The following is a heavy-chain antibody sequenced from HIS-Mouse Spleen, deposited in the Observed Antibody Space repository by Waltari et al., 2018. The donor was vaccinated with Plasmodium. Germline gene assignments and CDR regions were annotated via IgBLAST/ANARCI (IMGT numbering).Heavy chain of an antibody. Sequence: QVQLVQSGAEVKKPGASVKVSCKASGYTFTGYYMHWVRQAPGQGLEWMGWINPNSGGTNYAQKYQGRVTMTRETCISKAYMELSRLRSDDTAVYYCARVLGYKAAAGTFVEYFQHWGQGTLVTVSS. CDR1: GYTFTGYY. CDR3: ARVLGYKAAAGTFVEYFQH. V-gene: IGHV1-2*02. J-gene: IGHJ1*01. D-gene: IGHD6-13*01. CDR2: INPNSGGT.